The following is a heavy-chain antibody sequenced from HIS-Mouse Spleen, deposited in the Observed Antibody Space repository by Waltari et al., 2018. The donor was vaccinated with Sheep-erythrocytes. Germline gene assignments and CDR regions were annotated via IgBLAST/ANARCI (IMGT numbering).Heavy chain of an antibody. J-gene: IGHJ4*02. CDR3: AQTGATTPHFDY. Sequence: QVQLVQSGAEVKKPGSSVKVSCKASGGTFSSYAISWVRQAPGQGLEWMGRIIPILGIANYAQKSQGRGTITADKSTSTAYMELSSLRSEDTAVYYCAQTGATTPHFDYWGQGTLVTVSS. CDR2: IIPILGIA. D-gene: IGHD1-26*01. CDR1: GGTFSSYA. V-gene: IGHV1-69*04.